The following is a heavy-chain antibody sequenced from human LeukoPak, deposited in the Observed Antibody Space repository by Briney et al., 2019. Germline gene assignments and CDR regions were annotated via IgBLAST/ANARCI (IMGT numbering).Heavy chain of an antibody. Sequence: PSETLSLTCAVSGYSISSGYYWGWIRQPPGKGLEWIGSIYHSGSTYYNPSLKSRVTISVDTSKNQFSLKLSSVTAADTAVYYCARRLPILNWFDPWGQGTLVTVSS. J-gene: IGHJ5*02. CDR1: GYSISSGYY. CDR3: ARRLPILNWFDP. CDR2: IYHSGST. V-gene: IGHV4-38-2*01.